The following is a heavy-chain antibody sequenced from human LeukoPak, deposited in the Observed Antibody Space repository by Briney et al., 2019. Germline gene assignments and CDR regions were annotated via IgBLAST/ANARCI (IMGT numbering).Heavy chain of an antibody. CDR3: ARDGPAQMVDFDY. Sequence: ASVKVFCKASGYTFSGTGWYLYWLRQAPGQGLECMGWIYPYTGATHYAQKSQGRVAMTRDTSISTAYMELSRLRPDDTAVYYCARDGPAQMVDFDYWGQGTLVTVSS. CDR2: IYPYTGAT. CDR1: GYTFSGTGWY. V-gene: IGHV1-2*02. J-gene: IGHJ4*02. D-gene: IGHD3-10*01.